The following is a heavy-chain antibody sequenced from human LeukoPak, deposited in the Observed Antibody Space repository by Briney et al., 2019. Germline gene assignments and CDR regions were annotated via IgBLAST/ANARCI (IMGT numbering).Heavy chain of an antibody. V-gene: IGHV4-4*02. CDR2: IYHSGST. CDR3: ARCDVDTAMVTTYDY. J-gene: IGHJ4*02. CDR1: GGSISSSNW. Sequence: SETLSLTCAVSGGSISSSNWWSWVRQPPGQGLEWIGEIYHSGSTNYNPSLKSRVTISVDKSKNRFSLKLSSVTAADTAVYYCARCDVDTAMVTTYDYWGQGTLVTVSS. D-gene: IGHD5-18*01.